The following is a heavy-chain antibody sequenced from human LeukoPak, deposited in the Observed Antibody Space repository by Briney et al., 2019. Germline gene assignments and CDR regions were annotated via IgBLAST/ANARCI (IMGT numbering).Heavy chain of an antibody. Sequence: SETLSLTCAVSGYSISSGYYWGWIRQSPGKGLEWIGSIYHSGSTYYNPSLKSRVTISVDTSKNQFSLKLSSVTAADTAVYYCARVYSYGLIADYWGQGTLVTVSS. V-gene: IGHV4-38-2*01. CDR2: IYHSGST. D-gene: IGHD5-18*01. CDR3: ARVYSYGLIADY. CDR1: GYSISSGYY. J-gene: IGHJ4*02.